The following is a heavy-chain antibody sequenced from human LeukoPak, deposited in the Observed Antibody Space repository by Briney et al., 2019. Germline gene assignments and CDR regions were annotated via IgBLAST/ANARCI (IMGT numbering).Heavy chain of an antibody. J-gene: IGHJ6*02. CDR2: VSFDGSNK. CDR1: GFMFSSSV. V-gene: IGHV3-33*01. CDR3: ARAGRGWFGSMDV. D-gene: IGHD3-10*01. Sequence: GSLRLSCAASGFMFSSSVLHWVRQTPGKGLEWVAVVSFDGSNKYFDDSVKGRFSISRDNSRNTLYLQMNSLRAEDTAVYYCARAGRGWFGSMDVWGQGTTVTVSS.